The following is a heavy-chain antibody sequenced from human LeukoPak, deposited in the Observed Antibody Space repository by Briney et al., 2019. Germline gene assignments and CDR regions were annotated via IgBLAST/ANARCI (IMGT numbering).Heavy chain of an antibody. V-gene: IGHV4-4*02. CDR2: IYHNGST. CDR3: ARGRYYGSGNWFDP. CDR1: GGSLSSSNW. Sequence: PSGTLSLTCAVSGGSLSSSNWWSWVRPPPGEGLEWIGEIYHNGSTNYNPSLKSRVTISVDKSKNQFSLKLSSVTAADTAVYYCARGRYYGSGNWFDPWGQGTLVTVCS. J-gene: IGHJ5*02. D-gene: IGHD3-10*01.